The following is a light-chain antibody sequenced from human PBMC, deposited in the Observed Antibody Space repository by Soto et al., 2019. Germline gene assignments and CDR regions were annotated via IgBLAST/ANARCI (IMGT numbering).Light chain of an antibody. CDR1: QSISSY. CDR2: AAS. V-gene: IGKV1-39*01. Sequence: DIQMTQSPSSLSASVGDRVTITCRASQSISSYLNWYQQKPGKAPKLLIYAASSLQSGVPSRFSGSGSGTDFTLTISSLQPEDFATYYCQQSYSTPWTFDQGIKMEIK. J-gene: IGKJ1*01. CDR3: QQSYSTPWT.